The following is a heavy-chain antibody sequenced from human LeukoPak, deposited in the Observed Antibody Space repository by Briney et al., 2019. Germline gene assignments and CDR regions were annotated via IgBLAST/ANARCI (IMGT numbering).Heavy chain of an antibody. CDR2: INSNSGAT. CDR3: ARGRDRGASTPFDY. J-gene: IGHJ4*02. V-gene: IGHV1-2*02. D-gene: IGHD1-26*01. Sequence: ASVNVSCKASGYTFTDYYMHWVRQAPGQGPEWMGWINSNSGATNYAQKFQGRVTMTRDTSISTVYMELSSLRSDDTAVYYCARGRDRGASTPFDYWGQGTLVTVSS. CDR1: GYTFTDYY.